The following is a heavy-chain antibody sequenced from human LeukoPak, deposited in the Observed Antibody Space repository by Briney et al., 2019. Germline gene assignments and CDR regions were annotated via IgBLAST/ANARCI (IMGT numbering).Heavy chain of an antibody. V-gene: IGHV3-23*01. CDR3: AKDRPLRFLEWEETYDAFDI. CDR2: ISGSGGST. CDR1: GFTFSSYA. Sequence: PGGSLRLSCAASGFTFSSYAMSWVRQAPGKGLEWVSAISGSGGSTYYADSVKGRFTISRDNSKNTLYLQMNSLRAEDTAVYYCAKDRPLRFLEWEETYDAFDIWGQGTMVTVSS. D-gene: IGHD3-3*01. J-gene: IGHJ3*02.